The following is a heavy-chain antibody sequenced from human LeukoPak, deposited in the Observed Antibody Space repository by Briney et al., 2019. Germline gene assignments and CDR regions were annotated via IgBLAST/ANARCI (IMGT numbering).Heavy chain of an antibody. CDR3: ARAPMEYYDFWSGYSTWYFDY. CDR2: INHSGST. Sequence: SETLSLTCAVYGGSFSGYYWSWIRQTPGKGLEWIGEINHSGSTKYNPSLKSRLTISVDTSKNQFSLKMSSVTAADTAVYYCARAPMEYYDFWSGYSTWYFDYWGQGNLVTVSS. J-gene: IGHJ4*02. CDR1: GGSFSGYY. V-gene: IGHV4-34*01. D-gene: IGHD3-3*01.